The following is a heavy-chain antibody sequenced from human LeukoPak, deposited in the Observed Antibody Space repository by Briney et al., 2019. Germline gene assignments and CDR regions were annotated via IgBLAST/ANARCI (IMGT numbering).Heavy chain of an antibody. D-gene: IGHD3-10*01. Sequence: SETLSLTCAVYGGSFSGYYWSWIRQPPGKGLEWIGEINHSGSTNYNPSLKSPDTISLDTSKNQFSLKLSSVTAADTAVYYCARAGFSKYNWFDPWGQGTLVTVSS. CDR1: GGSFSGYY. CDR2: INHSGST. J-gene: IGHJ5*02. V-gene: IGHV4-34*01. CDR3: ARAGFSKYNWFDP.